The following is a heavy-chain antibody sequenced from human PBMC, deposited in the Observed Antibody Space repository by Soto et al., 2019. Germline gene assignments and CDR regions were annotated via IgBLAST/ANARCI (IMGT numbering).Heavy chain of an antibody. J-gene: IGHJ4*02. CDR1: GGTFGSQG. D-gene: IGHD5-18*01. CDR3: ARGAMANFDY. Sequence: VKVSCKASGGTFGSQGIAWVRQAPGQGLEWMGGFIAMLGTPTYAKKVQGRATISADESLTSSYLELRSLRSEDTGVYFCARGAMANFDYWGQGTVVTVSS. CDR2: FIAMLGTP. V-gene: IGHV1-69*01.